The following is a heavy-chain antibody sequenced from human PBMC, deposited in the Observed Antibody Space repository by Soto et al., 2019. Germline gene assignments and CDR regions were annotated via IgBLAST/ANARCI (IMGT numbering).Heavy chain of an antibody. V-gene: IGHV1-2*02. CDR2: INPSSGGT. CDR1: GYTFTNYY. Sequence: QVQLVQSGAEVKQPGASVKVSCKASGYTFTNYYIHWVRQAPGQGLEWMGYINPSSGGTNYAQKFQGRVTMTRDTSINTAYVDLNRLTSDDKDVDYCARAEGSASSAGDWGQGTLVTVSS. CDR3: ARAEGSASSAGD. J-gene: IGHJ4*02. D-gene: IGHD6-6*01.